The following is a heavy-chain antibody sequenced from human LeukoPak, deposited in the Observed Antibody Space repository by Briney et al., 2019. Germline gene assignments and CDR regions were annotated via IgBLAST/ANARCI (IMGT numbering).Heavy chain of an antibody. CDR1: GGSFSGYY. J-gene: IGHJ4*02. CDR2: INHSGST. Sequence: SETLSLTCAVYGGSFSGYYWSWIRQPPGKGLEWIGEINHSGSTNYNPSLKSRVTISVDTSKNQFSLKLSSVTAADTAVYYCARYSKYYDFWSGGQGTLVTVSS. CDR3: ARYSKYYDFWS. V-gene: IGHV4-34*01. D-gene: IGHD3-3*01.